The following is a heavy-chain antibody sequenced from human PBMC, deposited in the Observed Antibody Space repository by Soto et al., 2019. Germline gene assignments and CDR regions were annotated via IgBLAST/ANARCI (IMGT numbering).Heavy chain of an antibody. CDR1: GGSVSSGSYY. J-gene: IGHJ4*02. CDR3: AGHRGSGWLFDY. D-gene: IGHD6-19*01. V-gene: IGHV4-61*01. Sequence: PSETLSLTCTVSGGSVSSGSYYWSWIRQPPGKGLEWIGYIYYSGSTNYNPSLKSRVAISVDTSKNQFSLKLSSVTAADTAVYYCAGHRGSGWLFDYWGQGTLVTVSS. CDR2: IYYSGST.